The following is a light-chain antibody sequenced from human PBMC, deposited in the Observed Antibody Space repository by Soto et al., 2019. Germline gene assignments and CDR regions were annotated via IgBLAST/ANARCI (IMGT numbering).Light chain of an antibody. Sequence: QSALTQPASVSGSPGQSITISCTGTSSDVGAYNSVSWYQQYPGKAPKLMMYEVSNRPSGVSDRFSGSKSGNTASLTISGLQTGDEADYYCSSYRSSSTYVVGTGTKVTVL. CDR2: EVS. J-gene: IGLJ1*01. CDR1: SSDVGAYNS. CDR3: SSYRSSSTYV. V-gene: IGLV2-14*01.